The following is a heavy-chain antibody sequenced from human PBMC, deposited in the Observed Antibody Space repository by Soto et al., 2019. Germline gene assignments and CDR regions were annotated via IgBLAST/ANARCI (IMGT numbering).Heavy chain of an antibody. Sequence: PGGSLRLSCAASGFTFSSYWMHWVRQAPGKGLVWVSRINSDGSSTSYADSVQGRFTISRDNAKNTLYLQMNSLRAEDTAVYYCARDGYCSSTSCSGWFDPWGQGTLVTVSS. CDR2: INSDGSST. D-gene: IGHD2-2*03. CDR1: GFTFSSYW. J-gene: IGHJ5*02. CDR3: ARDGYCSSTSCSGWFDP. V-gene: IGHV3-74*01.